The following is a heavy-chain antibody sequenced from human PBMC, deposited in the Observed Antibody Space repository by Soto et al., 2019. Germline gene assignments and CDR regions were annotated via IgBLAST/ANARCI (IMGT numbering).Heavy chain of an antibody. CDR1: GGSISSGNW. V-gene: IGHV4-4*02. J-gene: IGHJ4*02. CDR2: IYHSGST. D-gene: IGHD5-18*01. Sequence: VQLQESGPGLVKPSGTLSLTCAVSGGSISSGNWWSWVRQSPGKGLEWIGEIYHSGSTNHNPSLKSRVTISVDKSRNQFSLTLSSVTAADTAMYYCASHRGNTYGPYDYWGQGTLVTVSS. CDR3: ASHRGNTYGPYDY.